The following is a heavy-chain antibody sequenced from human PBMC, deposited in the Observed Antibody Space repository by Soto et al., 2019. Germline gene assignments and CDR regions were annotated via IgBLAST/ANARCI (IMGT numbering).Heavy chain of an antibody. J-gene: IGHJ4*02. CDR3: ARRTVNIRTFYSGLKTHCFDY. V-gene: IGHV4-39*01. CDR2: IYYSGST. CDR1: GGSISSSSYY. D-gene: IGHD3-3*01. Sequence: PSETLSLTCTVSGGSISSSSYYWGWIRQPPGKGLEWIGSIYYSGSTYYTPSLQSRVAISVDTSKNQFSLKLNSVPAAATAVYYCARRTVNIRTFYSGLKTHCFDYWGQGTLVTVSS.